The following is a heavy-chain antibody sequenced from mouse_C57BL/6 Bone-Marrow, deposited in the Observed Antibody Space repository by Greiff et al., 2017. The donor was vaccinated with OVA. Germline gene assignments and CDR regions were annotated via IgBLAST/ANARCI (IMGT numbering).Heavy chain of an antibody. CDR3: ARGRIDY. D-gene: IGHD6-1*01. CDR1: GYTFTSYW. J-gene: IGHJ2*01. CDR2: IDPYDSYT. V-gene: IGHV1-69*01. Sequence: QVQLQQPGAELVMPGASVKLSCKASGYTFTSYWMHWVKQRPGQGLEWIGEIDPYDSYTNYNQKFKGKSTLTVDKSSSTAYMQLSSLTSEDSAVYYCARGRIDYWGQGTTLTVSS.